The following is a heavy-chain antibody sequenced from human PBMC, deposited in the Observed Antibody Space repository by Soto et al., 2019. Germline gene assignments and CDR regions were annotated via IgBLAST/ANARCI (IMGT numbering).Heavy chain of an antibody. D-gene: IGHD3-3*01. CDR2: IKSKTDGGTT. CDR1: GFTFTNAW. J-gene: IGHJ4*02. V-gene: IGHV3-15*07. Sequence: EVQLVESGGDLVKPGGSLRLSCAASGFTFTNAWMNWVRQAPGKGLEWVGRIKSKTDGGTTDYAAPVKGRFTISRDDSKNTLSLQMNSLKTEYTAVYYCNTGSYDFWSGSRDYWGQGTLVTVSS. CDR3: NTGSYDFWSGSRDY.